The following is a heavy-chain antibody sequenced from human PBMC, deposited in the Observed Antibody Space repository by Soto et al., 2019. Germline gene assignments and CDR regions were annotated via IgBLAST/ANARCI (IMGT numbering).Heavy chain of an antibody. CDR3: AKQTVELSLGGFDP. Sequence: QVQLVQSGAEVKKPGASVTVSCKASGHTFANYYILWVRQAPGQGLEWMGKINPSGGAATYAQGFQGRVTMTLDTSATTVVLEMRSLTTDDTAVYYCAKQTVELSLGGFDPWGQGTLVTISS. J-gene: IGHJ5*02. CDR1: GHTFANYY. CDR2: INPSGGAA. D-gene: IGHD1-1*01. V-gene: IGHV1-46*01.